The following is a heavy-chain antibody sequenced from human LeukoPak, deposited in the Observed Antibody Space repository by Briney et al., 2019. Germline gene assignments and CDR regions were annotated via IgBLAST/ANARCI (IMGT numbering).Heavy chain of an antibody. V-gene: IGHV3-30*02. CDR2: IRYDGSNK. D-gene: IGHD3-22*01. CDR3: ARESESYDSSGSTFHY. Sequence: GGSLRLSCAASGFTFSSYAMHWVRQAPGKGLEWVTFIRYDGSNKYYADSVKGRFTISRDNSKNTLYLQMNSLRAEDTAVYYCARESESYDSSGSTFHYWGQGTLVTVSS. CDR1: GFTFSSYA. J-gene: IGHJ4*02.